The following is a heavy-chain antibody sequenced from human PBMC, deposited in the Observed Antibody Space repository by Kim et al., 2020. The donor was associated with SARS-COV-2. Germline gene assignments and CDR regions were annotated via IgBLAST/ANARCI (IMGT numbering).Heavy chain of an antibody. CDR3: AKDSDGYSSGGVYYYHG. V-gene: IGHV3-30*18. D-gene: IGHD6-19*01. Sequence: GGSLRLSCAASGFTFSSYGMHWVRQAPGKGLEWVAVISYDGSNKNYADSVKGRFTISRDNSKNTLYLQMNSLRVEDTAVYYCAKDSDGYSSGGVYYYHG. CDR2: ISYDGSNK. J-gene: IGHJ6*01. CDR1: GFTFSSYG.